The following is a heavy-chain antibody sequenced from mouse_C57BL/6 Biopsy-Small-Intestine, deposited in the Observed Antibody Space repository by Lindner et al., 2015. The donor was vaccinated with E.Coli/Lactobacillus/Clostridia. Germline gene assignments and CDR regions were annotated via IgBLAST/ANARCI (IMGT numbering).Heavy chain of an antibody. CDR2: INPGNDGN. CDR3: ARRGFSNYLDY. Sequence: VQLQESGAELVRPGTSVKVSCRASGYAFTNNLIEWVKQRPGQGLEWIGMINPGNDGNNYNEKFKGKATLTADKSSSTAYMQLSSLTSEDSAVYFCARRGFSNYLDYWGHGTTLIVSS. J-gene: IGHJ2*01. V-gene: IGHV1-54*01. D-gene: IGHD2-5*01. CDR1: GYAFTNNL.